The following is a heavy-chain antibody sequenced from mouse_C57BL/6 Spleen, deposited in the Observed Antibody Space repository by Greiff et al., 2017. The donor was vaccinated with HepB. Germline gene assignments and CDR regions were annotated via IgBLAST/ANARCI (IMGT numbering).Heavy chain of an antibody. Sequence: VQLQESGPGLVKPSPSLSLTCSVTGYSITSGYYWNWIRQFPGNKLEWMGYISYDGSNNYNPSLKNRSSITRDTSKNQFFLKLNSVTTEDTATYYCAREGYSYYAMDYWGQGTSVTVSS. CDR1: GYSITSGYY. V-gene: IGHV3-6*01. D-gene: IGHD2-3*01. CDR3: AREGYSYYAMDY. CDR2: ISYDGSN. J-gene: IGHJ4*01.